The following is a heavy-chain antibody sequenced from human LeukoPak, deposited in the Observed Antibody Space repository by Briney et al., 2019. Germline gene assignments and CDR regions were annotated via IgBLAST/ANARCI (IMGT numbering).Heavy chain of an antibody. CDR3: ARDFAHERWLQFIDY. CDR1: GYTFTSYA. CDR2: INAGNGNT. V-gene: IGHV1-3*01. D-gene: IGHD5-24*01. Sequence: EASVKVSCKASGYTFTSYAMHWVRQAPGQRLEWMGWINAGNGNTKYSQKFQGRVTITRDTSASTAYMELSSLRSEDTAVYYCARDFAHERWLQFIDYWGQGTLVTVSS. J-gene: IGHJ4*02.